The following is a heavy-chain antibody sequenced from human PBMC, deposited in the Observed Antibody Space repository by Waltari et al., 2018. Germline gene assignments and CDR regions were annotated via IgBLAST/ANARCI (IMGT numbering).Heavy chain of an antibody. CDR1: GFTFTSSA. J-gene: IGHJ4*02. CDR2: IVVGSGNT. CDR3: AAHEGPGYCSGGSCYPGDY. D-gene: IGHD2-15*01. Sequence: QMQLVQSGPEAKKPGTSVKVSCKASGFTFTSSAVQWVRPARGQRLEWIGWIVVGSGNTNYAQKFQERVTITRDMSTSTAYIELSSLRSEDTAVYYCAAHEGPGYCSGGSCYPGDYWGQGTLVTVSS. V-gene: IGHV1-58*01.